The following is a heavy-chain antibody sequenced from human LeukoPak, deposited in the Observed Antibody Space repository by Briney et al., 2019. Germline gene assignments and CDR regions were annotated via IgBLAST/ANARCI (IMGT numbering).Heavy chain of an antibody. V-gene: IGHV4-59*11. CDR3: ARGSGITIFGVAIPYYMDV. CDR1: GGSISSHY. Sequence: SETLSLTCTASGGSISSHYWSWIRQPPGKGLEWIGYIYYSGSTNYNPSLKSRVTISVDTSKNQFSLKLSSVTAADTAVYYCARGSGITIFGVAIPYYMDVWAKGPRSPSP. D-gene: IGHD3-3*01. J-gene: IGHJ6*03. CDR2: IYYSGST.